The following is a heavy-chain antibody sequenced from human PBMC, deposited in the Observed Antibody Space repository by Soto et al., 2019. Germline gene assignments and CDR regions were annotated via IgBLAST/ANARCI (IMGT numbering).Heavy chain of an antibody. CDR2: IWYDGSNK. CDR3: ARVTQRYYFDY. Sequence: PGGSLRLSCAASGFTFSSYGMHWVRQAPGKGLEWVAVIWYDGSNKYYADSVKGRFTISRDDSKNTLYLQMDSLRAEDTAVYYCARVTQRYYFDYWGQGTLVTVSS. J-gene: IGHJ4*02. V-gene: IGHV3-33*01. CDR1: GFTFSSYG. D-gene: IGHD3-16*01.